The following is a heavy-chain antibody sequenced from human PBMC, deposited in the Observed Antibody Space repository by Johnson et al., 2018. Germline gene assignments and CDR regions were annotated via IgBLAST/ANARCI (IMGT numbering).Heavy chain of an antibody. CDR3: ARPTGYYASGSYYSDY. Sequence: VQLVQSGAEVKKPGESVKISCRVSGYSFATYWIGWVRQMPGKGLEWMGIIYPSDPDIRYSPAFQGQVTISADKSISTAYLQWSRLKASDTAMYYCARPTGYYASGSYYSDYWGQGTLVTVSS. D-gene: IGHD3-10*01. J-gene: IGHJ4*02. V-gene: IGHV5-51*03. CDR2: IYPSDPDI. CDR1: GYSFATYW.